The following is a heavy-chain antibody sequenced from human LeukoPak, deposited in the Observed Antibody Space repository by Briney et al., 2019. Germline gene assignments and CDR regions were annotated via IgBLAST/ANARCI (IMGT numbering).Heavy chain of an antibody. V-gene: IGHV3-21*01. CDR2: ISSSSSYI. D-gene: IGHD3-16*01. J-gene: IGHJ4*02. Sequence: PGGSLRLSCAASGFTFSSYSMNWVRQAPGKGLEWVSSISSSSSYIYYADSVKGRFTISRDNAKNSLHLQMNSLRAEDTAVYYCASPPGEAIDYWGQGTLVTVSS. CDR1: GFTFSSYS. CDR3: ASPPGEAIDY.